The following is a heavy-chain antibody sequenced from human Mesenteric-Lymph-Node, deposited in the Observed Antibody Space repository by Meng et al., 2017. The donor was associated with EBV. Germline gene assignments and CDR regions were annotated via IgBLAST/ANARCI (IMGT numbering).Heavy chain of an antibody. CDR2: VYHSGST. V-gene: IGHV4-4*02. Sequence: GQLQEAGPGCVKPSGTLPLAFAVSGASISGPNWWSWVRQPPGKGLGWIGEVYHSGSTNYNPSLKSRVSMSVDTSKNHFSLKLTSVTAADTAMYYCAEVLNGYYYFDYWGQGTLVTVSS. J-gene: IGHJ4*02. D-gene: IGHD3-22*01. CDR3: AEVLNGYYYFDY. CDR1: GASISGPNW.